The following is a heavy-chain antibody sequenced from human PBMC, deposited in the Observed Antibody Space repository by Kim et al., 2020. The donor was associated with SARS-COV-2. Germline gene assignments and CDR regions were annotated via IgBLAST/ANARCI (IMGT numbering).Heavy chain of an antibody. CDR2: ISGSVGTI. J-gene: IGHJ6*01. V-gene: IGHV3-11*01. CDR3: ARNYYSYGMDV. D-gene: IGHD3-10*01. Sequence: GGSLRLSCAVSGFTFSDYHMTWIRQAPGKGLEWLSYISGSVGTIYYADSVKGRLTISRDNAKSSLYLQMKSLRAENTAVYFCARNYYSYGMDVWGQGTTV. CDR1: GFTFSDYH.